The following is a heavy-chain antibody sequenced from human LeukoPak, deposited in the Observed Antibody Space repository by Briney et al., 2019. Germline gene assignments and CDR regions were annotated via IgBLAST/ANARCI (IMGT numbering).Heavy chain of an antibody. Sequence: GGSLRLSCAASGFTFSSYSMNWVRQVPGKGLEWVSYISSSSSPIYYADSLKGRFTISRDNAKNSLYLQMNSLRAEDTAVYYCARVRYSYGHFYFDYWGQGTLVTVSS. D-gene: IGHD5-18*01. CDR2: ISSSSSPI. V-gene: IGHV3-48*04. J-gene: IGHJ4*02. CDR1: GFTFSSYS. CDR3: ARVRYSYGHFYFDY.